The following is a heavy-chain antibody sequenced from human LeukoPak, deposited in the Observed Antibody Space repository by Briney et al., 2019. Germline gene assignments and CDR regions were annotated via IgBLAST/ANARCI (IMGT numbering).Heavy chain of an antibody. D-gene: IGHD3-16*02. CDR3: ARLALGPLRLGELSWGVDY. J-gene: IGHJ4*02. V-gene: IGHV1-69*04. CDR2: IIPILGIA. Sequence: GASVKVSCKASGGTFSSYAISWVRQAPGQGLEWMGRIIPILGIANYAQKFQGRVTITADKSTSTAYMELSSLRSEDTAVYYCARLALGPLRLGELSWGVDYWGQGTLVTVSS. CDR1: GGTFSSYA.